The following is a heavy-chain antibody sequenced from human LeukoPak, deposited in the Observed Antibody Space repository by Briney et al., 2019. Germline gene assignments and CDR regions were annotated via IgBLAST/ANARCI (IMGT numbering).Heavy chain of an antibody. CDR1: GGSISSGDYY. D-gene: IGHD3-10*01. J-gene: IGHJ4*02. Sequence: PSETLSLTCTVSGGSISSGDYYWSWIRQPPGKGLEWIGYIYYSGSTNYNPSLKSRVTISVDTSKNQFSLKLSSVTAADTAVYYCARAVLLWFGESGYFDYWGQGTLVTVSS. V-gene: IGHV4-61*08. CDR2: IYYSGST. CDR3: ARAVLLWFGESGYFDY.